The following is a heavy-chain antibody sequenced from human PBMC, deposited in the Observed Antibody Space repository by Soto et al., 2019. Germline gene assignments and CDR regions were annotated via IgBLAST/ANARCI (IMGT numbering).Heavy chain of an antibody. J-gene: IGHJ4*02. CDR1: GFTFSSYG. D-gene: IGHD2-21*01. V-gene: IGHV3-33*01. CDR3: ARLNPFIPHPPIDY. CDR2: IWYDGSNK. Sequence: GGSLRLSCAASGFTFSSYGMHWVRQAPGKGLEWVAVIWYDGSNKYYADSVKGRFTISRDNSKNTLYLQMNSLRAEDTAVYYCARLNPFIPHPPIDYWGQGTLVTVSS.